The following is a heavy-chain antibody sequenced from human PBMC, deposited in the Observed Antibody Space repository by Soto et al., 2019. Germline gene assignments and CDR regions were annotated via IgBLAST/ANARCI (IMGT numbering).Heavy chain of an antibody. Sequence: PSATLSLTCTVSGRSISSHYWSWIRQPPGKGLEWIGYIYYSGSTNYNPSLKSRVTISVDTSKNQFSLKLSSVTAVDTAVYYCARADSSSWYAGDYWGRGTLVTVSS. D-gene: IGHD6-13*01. CDR1: GRSISSHY. V-gene: IGHV4-59*11. CDR2: IYYSGST. J-gene: IGHJ4*02. CDR3: ARADSSSWYAGDY.